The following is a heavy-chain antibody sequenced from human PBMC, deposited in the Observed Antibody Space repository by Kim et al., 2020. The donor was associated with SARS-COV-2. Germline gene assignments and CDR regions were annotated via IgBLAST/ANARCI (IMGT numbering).Heavy chain of an antibody. V-gene: IGHV4-31*03. D-gene: IGHD2-21*02. J-gene: IGHJ6*04. Sequence: SETLSLTCTVSGGSISSGGYYWSWIRQHPGKGLEWIGYIYYSGSTYYNPSLKSRVTISVDTSKNQFSLKLSSVTAADTAVYYSATRVPALVLVTANYYFYGVDVWGEGTTVTVSS. CDR1: GGSISSGGYY. CDR2: IYYSGST. CDR3: ATRVPALVLVTANYYFYGVDV.